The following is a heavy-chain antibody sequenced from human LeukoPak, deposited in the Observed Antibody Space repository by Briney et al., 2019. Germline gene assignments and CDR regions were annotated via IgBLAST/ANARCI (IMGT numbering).Heavy chain of an antibody. J-gene: IGHJ3*02. CDR3: ARSDYHNSGSHTVFDAFDI. V-gene: IGHV4-59*01. CDR2: IDNSGNT. CDR1: GGSISRYY. D-gene: IGHD3-10*01. Sequence: SETLSLTCTVSGGSISRYYWSWNRRPPGKGLEWIGYIDNSGNTNYNPSLKSQVTISVDKSKNQFSLKLSFVTAADTAMYYCARSDYHNSGSHTVFDAFDIWGQGTRVTVSS.